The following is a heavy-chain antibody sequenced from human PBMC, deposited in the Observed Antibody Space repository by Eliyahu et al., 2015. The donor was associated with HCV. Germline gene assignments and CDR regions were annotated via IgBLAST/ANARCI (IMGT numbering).Heavy chain of an antibody. J-gene: IGHJ5*02. CDR2: IYNSGAT. CDR1: GGSINSSPYF. CDR3: ARRMSGHNWFDP. V-gene: IGHV4-39*01. D-gene: IGHD2-8*01. Sequence: QLQLQESGPGLVKPSETLSLTCXVSGGSINSSPYFWGWIRQPPGKGLEFIGIIYNSGATYYNPSLKGRVTISADMSKNQFSLKLNSVAAADTAVYYCARRMSGHNWFDPWGQGTLVTVSS.